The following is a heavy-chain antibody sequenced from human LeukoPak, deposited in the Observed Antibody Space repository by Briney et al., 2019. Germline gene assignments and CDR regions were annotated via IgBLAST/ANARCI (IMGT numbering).Heavy chain of an antibody. D-gene: IGHD3-10*01. CDR1: GFTFSNYA. V-gene: IGHV3-30-3*01. CDR3: ARVPYGSGSYCDY. J-gene: IGHJ4*02. Sequence: PGGSLRLSCAASGFTFSNYAMHWVRQAPGKGLEWVAVISYDGSNKFYADTVKGRFTISRDNSKNTLYLQMNSLGAEDTAVYYCARVPYGSGSYCDYWGQGTLVTVSS. CDR2: ISYDGSNK.